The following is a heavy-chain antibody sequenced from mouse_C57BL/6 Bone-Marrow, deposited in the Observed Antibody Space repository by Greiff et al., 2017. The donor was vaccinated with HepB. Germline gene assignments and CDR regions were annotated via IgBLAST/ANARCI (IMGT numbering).Heavy chain of an antibody. CDR3: TRRGIYDYALYY. CDR1: GYTFTSYW. J-gene: IGHJ2*01. D-gene: IGHD2-4*01. CDR2: IHPNSGST. Sequence: QVQLQQPGAELVKPGASVKLSCKASGYTFTSYWMHWAKQRPGQGLEWIGMIHPNSGSTNYNEKFKSKATLTVDKSSSTAYMQLSSLTSEDSAVYYCTRRGIYDYALYYWGQGTTLTVSS. V-gene: IGHV1-64*01.